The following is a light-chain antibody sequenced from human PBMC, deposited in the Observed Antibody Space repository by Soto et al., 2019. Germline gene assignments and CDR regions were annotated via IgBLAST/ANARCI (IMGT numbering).Light chain of an antibody. CDR3: SSYSSTSTWV. CDR1: SSDVGAYNY. J-gene: IGLJ3*02. CDR2: DVS. Sequence: QSALPQPASVSGSPGQSITISCTGTSSDVGAYNYISWYQQHPGKAPKLIIYDVSSQPSGVSNRFSGSKSGNTASLTISGLQAEDEADYYCSSYSSTSTWVFGGGTKLTVL. V-gene: IGLV2-14*01.